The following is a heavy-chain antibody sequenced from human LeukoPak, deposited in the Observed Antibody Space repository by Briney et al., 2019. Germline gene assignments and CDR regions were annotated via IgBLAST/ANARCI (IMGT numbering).Heavy chain of an antibody. J-gene: IGHJ4*02. V-gene: IGHV1-46*01. CDR3: ARDGGYNYRAY. CDR1: GYTFTSYY. Sequence: ASVKVSCTASGYTFTSYYMHWARQAPGQGLEWMGMINPSGGSTSYAQKFQGRVTMTRDMSTSTVYMELSSLTSDDTAVYYCARDGGYNYRAYWGQGTLVTVSS. D-gene: IGHD5-24*01. CDR2: INPSGGST.